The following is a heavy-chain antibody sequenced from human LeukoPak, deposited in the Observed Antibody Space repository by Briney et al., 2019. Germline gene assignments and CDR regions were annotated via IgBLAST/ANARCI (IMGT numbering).Heavy chain of an antibody. CDR1: GFTVSSNY. V-gene: IGHV3-53*01. CDR3: ARDSGSSWYRGAFDI. J-gene: IGHJ3*02. D-gene: IGHD6-13*01. CDR2: IYSGGST. Sequence: PGGSLRLSCAASGFTVSSNYMSWVRRAPAKGLEWVSVIYSGGSTYYADSVKGRFTISRDNSKNTLYLQMNSLRAEDTAVYYCARDSGSSWYRGAFDIWGQGTMVTVSS.